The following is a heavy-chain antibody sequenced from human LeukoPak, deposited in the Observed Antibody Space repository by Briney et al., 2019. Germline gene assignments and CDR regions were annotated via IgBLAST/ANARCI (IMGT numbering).Heavy chain of an antibody. J-gene: IGHJ4*02. D-gene: IGHD1-26*01. V-gene: IGHV3-30*02. Sequence: GGSLRLSCAASGFTFSSYGMHWVRQAPGKGLEWVAFIRYDGSNKYYADSVKGRFTISRDNSKNMLYLQMNSLRAEDTAVYYCAKDGGIVGATFDYWGQGTLVTVSS. CDR3: AKDGGIVGATFDY. CDR1: GFTFSSYG. CDR2: IRYDGSNK.